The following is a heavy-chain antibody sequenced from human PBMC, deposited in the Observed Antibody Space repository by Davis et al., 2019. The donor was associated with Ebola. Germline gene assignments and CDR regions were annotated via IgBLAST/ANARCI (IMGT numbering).Heavy chain of an antibody. CDR3: ACVAAAGTGGLEY. CDR1: GGSFSGYY. J-gene: IGHJ4*02. V-gene: IGHV4-34*01. CDR2: INHSGST. Sequence: SETLSLTCAVYGGSFSGYYWSWIRQPPGKGLEWIGEINHSGSTNYNPSLKSRVTISVDTSKNQFSLKLSSVTAADTAVYYCACVAAAGTGGLEYWGQGTLVTVSS. D-gene: IGHD6-13*01.